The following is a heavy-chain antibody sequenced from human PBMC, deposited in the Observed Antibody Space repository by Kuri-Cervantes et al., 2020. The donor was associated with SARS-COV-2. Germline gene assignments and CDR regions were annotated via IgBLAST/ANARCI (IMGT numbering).Heavy chain of an antibody. V-gene: IGHV3-11*05. CDR1: GFAFGDFY. CDR3: ARDLRNTYGPENNWFDP. CDR2: IAYTSTYT. Sequence: GGSLRLSCVASGFAFGDFYMSWIRQAPGKGLEWVSYIAYTSTYTNYADSVKGRFTISRDNAKNSLYLQMNSLRAEDTAVYYCARDLRNTYGPENNWFDPWGQGTLVTVSS. D-gene: IGHD5-18*01. J-gene: IGHJ5*02.